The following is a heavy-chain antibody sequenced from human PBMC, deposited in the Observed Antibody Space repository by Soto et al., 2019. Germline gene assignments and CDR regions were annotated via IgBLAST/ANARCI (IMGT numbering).Heavy chain of an antibody. D-gene: IGHD3-22*01. CDR1: GGSISSSNW. V-gene: IGHV4-4*02. J-gene: IGHJ4*02. CDR3: ASFPAYYYDSSGYTNFDY. CDR2: IYHSGST. Sequence: SETLSLTCAVSGGSISSSNWWSWVRQPPGKGLEWIGEIYHSGSTNYNPSLKSRVTISVDKSKNQFSLKLSSVTAADTAVYYCASFPAYYYDSSGYTNFDYWGQGTLVTVSS.